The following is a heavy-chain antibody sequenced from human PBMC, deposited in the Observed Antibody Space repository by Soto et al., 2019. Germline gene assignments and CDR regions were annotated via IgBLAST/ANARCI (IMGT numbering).Heavy chain of an antibody. CDR1: GFTFSSYW. D-gene: IGHD4-4*01. J-gene: IGHJ4*02. CDR2: VSSDGSST. Sequence: EVQLVESGGGLVQPGESLRLSCAASGFTFSSYWMHWIRQAPGKGLVWVSRVSSDGSSTVYATSVKGRLTISRDNAKNTLYLQMNRLSDEDTAVYYCARVLPNYTSFDSWGQGTLVTVSS. V-gene: IGHV3-74*01. CDR3: ARVLPNYTSFDS.